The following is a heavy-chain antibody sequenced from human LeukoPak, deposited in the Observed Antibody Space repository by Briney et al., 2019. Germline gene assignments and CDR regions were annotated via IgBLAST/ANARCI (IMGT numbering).Heavy chain of an antibody. CDR1: GYTFDNYG. V-gene: IGHV1-18*01. CDR2: ISTYNGDT. D-gene: IGHD3-3*01. Sequence: ASVKVSCKASGYTFDNYGMTWLRQAPGQGLEWMGWISTYNGDTNYAQNFQDRVSMTTDTSTSTVYMELRSLKSDDTAIYYCARGFTVYGGLNWFDPWGQGTLATVSS. J-gene: IGHJ5*02. CDR3: ARGFTVYGGLNWFDP.